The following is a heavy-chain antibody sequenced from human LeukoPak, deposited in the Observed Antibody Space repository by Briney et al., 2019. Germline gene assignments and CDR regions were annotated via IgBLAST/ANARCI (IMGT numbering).Heavy chain of an antibody. CDR3: ARLLGYCSTTTCYGRFDP. CDR1: GYIFSTYW. J-gene: IGHJ5*02. Sequence: GESLKISFKGSGYIFSTYWIAWVHQMPGKGLEWMGIIYPGDSDTRYRPSFQGQVTMSADKSISTAYLQWSSLKASDTAVYYCARLLGYCSTTTCYGRFDPWGQGTLVTVPS. CDR2: IYPGDSDT. V-gene: IGHV5-51*07. D-gene: IGHD2-2*01.